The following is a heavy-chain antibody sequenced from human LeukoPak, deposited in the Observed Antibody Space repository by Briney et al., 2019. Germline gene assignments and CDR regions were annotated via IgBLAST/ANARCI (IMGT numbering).Heavy chain of an antibody. V-gene: IGHV1-69*05. J-gene: IGHJ4*02. CDR1: GGTFSSYA. CDR3: ARGGYCSGGSCYAVY. Sequence: GASVKVSCKXSGGTFSSYAISWVRQAPGQGLEWMGGIIPIFGTANYAQKFQGRVTITTDESTSTAYMELSSLRSEDTAVYYCARGGYCSGGSCYAVYWGQGTLVTVSS. CDR2: IIPIFGTA. D-gene: IGHD2-15*01.